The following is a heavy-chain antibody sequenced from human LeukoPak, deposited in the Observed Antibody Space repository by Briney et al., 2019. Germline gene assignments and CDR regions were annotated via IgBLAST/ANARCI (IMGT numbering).Heavy chain of an antibody. CDR1: GYTFTGYN. V-gene: IGHV1-2*02. CDR3: ARVLSNWNYHDY. J-gene: IGHJ4*02. CDR2: INPNSGGT. D-gene: IGHD1-1*01. Sequence: ASVKVSCKASGYTFTGYNMHWVRQAPGQGLEWMGWINPNSGGTNYAQKFQGRVTMTRDTSISTAYMELSRLRSDDTAVYYCARVLSNWNYHDYWGQGTLVTVSS.